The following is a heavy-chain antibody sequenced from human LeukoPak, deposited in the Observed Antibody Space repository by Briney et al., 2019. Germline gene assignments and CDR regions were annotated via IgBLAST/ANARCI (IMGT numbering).Heavy chain of an antibody. J-gene: IGHJ4*02. Sequence: GGSLRLPCAASGFTFSSYSMNWVRQAPGKGLEWVSYISSSSSTIYYADSVKGRFTISRDNAKNSLYLQMNSLRAEDTAVYYCAREDEGIAAAGSFDYWGQGTLVTVSS. V-gene: IGHV3-48*01. CDR2: ISSSSSTI. D-gene: IGHD6-13*01. CDR1: GFTFSSYS. CDR3: AREDEGIAAAGSFDY.